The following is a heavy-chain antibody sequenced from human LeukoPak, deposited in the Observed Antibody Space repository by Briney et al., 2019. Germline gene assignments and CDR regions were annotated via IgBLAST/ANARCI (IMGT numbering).Heavy chain of an antibody. V-gene: IGHV3-23*01. CDR1: GFSFSSYA. J-gene: IGHJ2*01. Sequence: GGSLRLSCAASGFSFSSYAMNWVRQAPGKGLEWVSGISGSGGSTDYADSVKGRFTISRDNSKNTLYLQMNSLRAEDTAVYYCEKVLGSWYFDLWGRGTLVTVSS. CDR2: ISGSGGST. CDR3: EKVLGSWYFDL. D-gene: IGHD3-3*02.